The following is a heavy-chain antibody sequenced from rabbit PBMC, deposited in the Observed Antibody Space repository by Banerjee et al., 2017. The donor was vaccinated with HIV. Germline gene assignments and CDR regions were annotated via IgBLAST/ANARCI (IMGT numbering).Heavy chain of an antibody. Sequence: QEQLEESGGGLVQPEGSLTLTCTASGFTISSNCICWVRQAPGKGLEWIACIYAGSTWYASWAKGQFTISRTSSTTVALQMTSLTAADTATYFCARDLAGVIGWNFGLWGPGTLVTVS. CDR1: GFTISSNC. CDR3: ARDLAGVIGWNFGL. CDR2: IYAGST. V-gene: IGHV1S45*01. J-gene: IGHJ6*01. D-gene: IGHD4-1*01.